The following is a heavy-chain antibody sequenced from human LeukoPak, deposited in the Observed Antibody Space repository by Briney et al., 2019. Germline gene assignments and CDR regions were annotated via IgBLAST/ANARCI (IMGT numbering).Heavy chain of an antibody. CDR3: ATDPTYYFDGSGYYHVDY. J-gene: IGHJ4*02. CDR1: GNRLTELS. CDR2: FDVEAGDT. D-gene: IGHD3-22*01. V-gene: IGHV1-24*01. Sequence: GASVKVSCKVSGNRLTELSVHWVRQAPGKGLEWMGGFDVEAGDTKYAQNFQGRVTMTEDTSTDTAYMELSSLRSEDTAVYYCATDPTYYFDGSGYYHVDYWGQGTLVTVSS.